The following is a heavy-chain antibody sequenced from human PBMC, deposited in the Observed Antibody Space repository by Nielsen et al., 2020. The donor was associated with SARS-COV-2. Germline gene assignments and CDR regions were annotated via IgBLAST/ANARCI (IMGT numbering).Heavy chain of an antibody. V-gene: IGHV5-51*01. CDR2: IYPGDSDT. Sequence: GESLKISCKASGYSFSNYWICWVRQMPGKGLEWMGIIYPGDSDTRYSPSFQGQVTISADESISTTYLRWRSLKAADTAMYYCAREERDDSGTERHGMDVWGRGTTVTVSS. D-gene: IGHD3-10*01. CDR3: AREERDDSGTERHGMDV. CDR1: GYSFSNYW. J-gene: IGHJ6*02.